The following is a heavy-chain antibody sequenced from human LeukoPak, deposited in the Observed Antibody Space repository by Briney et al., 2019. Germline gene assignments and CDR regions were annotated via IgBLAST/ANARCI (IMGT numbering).Heavy chain of an antibody. CDR1: GFIFSNYW. V-gene: IGHV3-7*01. D-gene: IGHD4-23*01. J-gene: IGHJ4*02. Sequence: GGSLRLSCAASGFIFSNYWMSWVRQAPGKGLEWVANIKEDGSEKNYVDSVKGRFTISRDNAKNSLYLQMNSLRVEDTAVYYCARGRPHGNDYWGQGTLVTVSS. CDR2: IKEDGSEK. CDR3: ARGRPHGNDY.